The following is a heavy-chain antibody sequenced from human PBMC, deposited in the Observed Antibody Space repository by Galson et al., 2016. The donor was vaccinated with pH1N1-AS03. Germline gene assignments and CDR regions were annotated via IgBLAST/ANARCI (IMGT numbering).Heavy chain of an antibody. CDR3: ARRRDYGDLRDAFGI. CDR1: GFSLSTSGMC. Sequence: PALVKPTQTLTLTCTSSGFSLSTSGMCVSWIRQPPGKALEWLARIDWDDDKYYSTSLKTRLTISKDTSKNQVVLTMTNMDPVDTATYYCARRRDYGDLRDAFGIWGQGTMVTVSS. J-gene: IGHJ3*02. D-gene: IGHD4-17*01. V-gene: IGHV2-70*11. CDR2: IDWDDDK.